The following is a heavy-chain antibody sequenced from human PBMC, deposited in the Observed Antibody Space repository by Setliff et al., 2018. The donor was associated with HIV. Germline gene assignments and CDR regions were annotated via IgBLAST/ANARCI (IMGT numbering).Heavy chain of an antibody. CDR3: VRAGYCNSATCYFSGWFDP. J-gene: IGHJ5*02. D-gene: IGHD2-2*01. V-gene: IGHV4-61*09. CDR1: GGSISSGSYY. CDR2: IYTSGST. Sequence: SSETLSLTCTVSGGSISSGSYYWSWIRQPAGKGLEWIGHIYTSGSTNYNPSLKSRVTISLDTSKNQFSLRLSSVTAADTAVYYCVRAGYCNSATCYFSGWFDPWGPGMLVTVS.